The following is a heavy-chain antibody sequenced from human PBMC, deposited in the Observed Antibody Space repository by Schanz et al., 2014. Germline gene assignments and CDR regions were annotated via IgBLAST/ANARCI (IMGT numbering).Heavy chain of an antibody. J-gene: IGHJ4*02. CDR3: ARGRRGDCRRTSCTYYFDY. CDR2: ITYDGSNT. CDR1: GFPFSSHG. Sequence: QVQLVESGGGVVQPGRSLKLSCAASGFPFSSHGMHWVRQAPAKGLEWVAIITYDGSNTYHADSVKGRFTISRENGKNSLYLQMNSLRAGDTAVYYCARGRRGDCRRTSCTYYFDYWGQGTLVTVSS. D-gene: IGHD2-2*01. V-gene: IGHV3-33*08.